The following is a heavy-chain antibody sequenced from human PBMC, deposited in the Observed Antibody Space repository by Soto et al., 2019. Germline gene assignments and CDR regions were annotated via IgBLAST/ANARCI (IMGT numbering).Heavy chain of an antibody. J-gene: IGHJ4*02. CDR3: ARVMGEFSLPGQLDFDF. Sequence: PSQTLSLTCIVSNFAISSGYYWGWIRHSPGKGLEWIATIYHTGHTYYNPSLKSRVTISVDTSENHFSLKLCSVTAADPAFYYCARVMGEFSLPGQLDFDFCGQGTLVIVSS. V-gene: IGHV4-38-2*02. D-gene: IGHD3-16*01. CDR1: NFAISSGYY. CDR2: IYHTGHT.